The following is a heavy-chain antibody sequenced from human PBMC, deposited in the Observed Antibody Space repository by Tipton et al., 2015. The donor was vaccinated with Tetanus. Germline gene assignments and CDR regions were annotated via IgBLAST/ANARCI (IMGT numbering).Heavy chain of an antibody. J-gene: IGHJ3*02. CDR3: ARHGDTTDREVDI. CDR2: VYYTGSA. Sequence: TLSLTCTVSGGSVNSGRYYWTWIRQHPGKGLEWIGYVYYTGSANYNPSLKSRVTISVDRSKNQFSLKVNSVTAADTAMYYCARHGDTTDREVDIWGQGTMVTVSS. D-gene: IGHD1-26*01. CDR1: GGSVNSGRYY. V-gene: IGHV4-31*03.